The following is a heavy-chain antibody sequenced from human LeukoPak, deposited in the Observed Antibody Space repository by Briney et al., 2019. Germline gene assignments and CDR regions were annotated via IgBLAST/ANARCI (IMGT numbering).Heavy chain of an antibody. D-gene: IGHD3-22*01. CDR1: GYTFTGYY. CDR2: INPNSGGT. Sequence: ASVKVSCKASGYTFTGYYMHWVRQAPGQGLEWMGWINPNSGGTNYAQKFQGRVTMTGDTSISTAYMELSRLRSDDTAVYYCAGGYRYYYDSSGWGAFDIWGQGTMVTVSS. J-gene: IGHJ3*02. CDR3: AGGYRYYYDSSGWGAFDI. V-gene: IGHV1-2*02.